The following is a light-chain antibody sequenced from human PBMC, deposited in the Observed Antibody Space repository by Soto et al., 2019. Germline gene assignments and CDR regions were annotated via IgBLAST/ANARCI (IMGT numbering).Light chain of an antibody. CDR2: DVS. J-gene: IGLJ2*01. V-gene: IGLV2-11*01. CDR3: CSHAGSYTLVV. CDR1: SSDVGGYNY. Sequence: QSVLTQPRSVSGSPGQSVTISCTGTSSDVGGYNYVSWYQQHPGKAPKLMIYDVSKRPSGVPDRFSGSKSGNTASLTISGLQAEDEADYYCCSHAGSYTLVVFGGGTKLTVL.